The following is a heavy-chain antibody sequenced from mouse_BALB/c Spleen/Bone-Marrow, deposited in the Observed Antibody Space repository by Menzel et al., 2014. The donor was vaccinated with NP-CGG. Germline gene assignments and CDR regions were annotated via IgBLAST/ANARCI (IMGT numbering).Heavy chain of an antibody. J-gene: IGHJ4*01. CDR1: GFTFTDYY. CDR2: IRNKANGYTT. CDR3: ARDDYYAMDY. V-gene: IGHV7-3*02. Sequence: DVQLVESGGGLVQPGGSLRLSCATSGFTFTDYYMSWVRQPPGKALEWLGFIRNKANGYTTEYSASVKGRFTISRDNSQSSLYLQMNTLRAEDSATYYCARDDYYAMDYWGQGTSVTVSS.